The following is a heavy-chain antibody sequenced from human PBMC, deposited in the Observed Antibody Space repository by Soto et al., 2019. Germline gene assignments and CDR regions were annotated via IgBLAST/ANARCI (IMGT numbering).Heavy chain of an antibody. J-gene: IGHJ4*02. Sequence: QVHLVQSGAEVKKPGASVKVSCKASGYTFTSYGITWVRQDPGQGLEWMGWISAHNGNTDYAQKLQGRVIVTRDTSTSTAYMELRSLISDDTAVYYCARWRYGDYWGQGALVTVSS. CDR2: ISAHNGNT. CDR1: GYTFTSYG. CDR3: ARWRYGDY. D-gene: IGHD1-1*01. V-gene: IGHV1-18*01.